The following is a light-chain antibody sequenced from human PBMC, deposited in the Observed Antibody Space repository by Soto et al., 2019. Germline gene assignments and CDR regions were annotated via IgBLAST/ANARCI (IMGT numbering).Light chain of an antibody. Sequence: QSALTQPPSASGSPGQSVTISCTGTSSDVDVYNYVSWYQQHPGKAPKLMIYEVNKRPSGVPDRFSGSKSGNTASLTVSGLQAEDEADYYCGSYGGSSNVFGTGTKLTVL. CDR2: EVN. CDR1: SSDVDVYNY. J-gene: IGLJ1*01. V-gene: IGLV2-8*01. CDR3: GSYGGSSNV.